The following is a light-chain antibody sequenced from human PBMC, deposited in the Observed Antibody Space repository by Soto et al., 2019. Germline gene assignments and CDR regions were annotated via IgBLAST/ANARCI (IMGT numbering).Light chain of an antibody. CDR1: SSDLGGYDY. V-gene: IGLV2-8*01. CDR3: SSYGGNNNYV. CDR2: EVS. Sequence: QSALTQPPSASGSPGQSVTISCTGTSSDLGGYDYVSWYQHHPGKAPKLIIYEVSERPSGVPDRFSGSKSGNTASLTVSGLQAEDEADCYCSSYGGNNNYVFGTGTKVTVL. J-gene: IGLJ1*01.